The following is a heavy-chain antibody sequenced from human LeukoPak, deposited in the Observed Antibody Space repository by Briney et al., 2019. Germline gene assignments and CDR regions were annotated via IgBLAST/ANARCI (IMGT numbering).Heavy chain of an antibody. J-gene: IGHJ4*02. CDR1: GFTFSDYW. CDR2: IKQDGREK. CDR3: ARDLVDY. Sequence: GGSLRLSCAASGFTFSDYWISWVRQAPGKGLEWVANIKQDGREKYYVDSVKGRFTISRDNAENSVYLQMNSLRAEDTAVYYCARDLVDYWGQGTLVTVSS. V-gene: IGHV3-7*01. D-gene: IGHD6-13*01.